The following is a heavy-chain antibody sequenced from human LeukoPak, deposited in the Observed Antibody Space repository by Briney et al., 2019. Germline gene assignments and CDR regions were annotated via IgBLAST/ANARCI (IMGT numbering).Heavy chain of an antibody. D-gene: IGHD3-22*01. CDR3: ARDTYDIGASDY. CDR2: INPNTGGT. J-gene: IGHJ4*02. Sequence: GASVKVSCKASGYTFTGYYMHWVRQAPGQGLEWMGWINPNTGGTNYAQKFQGRVTMTRDTSISTAYVELSRLRSDDTAVYYCARDTYDIGASDYWGQGTLVTVSS. V-gene: IGHV1-2*02. CDR1: GYTFTGYY.